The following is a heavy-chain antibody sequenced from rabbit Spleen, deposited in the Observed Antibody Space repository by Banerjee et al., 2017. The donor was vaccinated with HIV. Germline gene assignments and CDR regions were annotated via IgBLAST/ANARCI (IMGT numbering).Heavy chain of an antibody. CDR2: IYAGSSGST. J-gene: IGHJ6*01. D-gene: IGHD8-1*01. Sequence: QEQLKESGGDLVKPGASLTLTCTASGFSFSSTYWICWVRQAPGKGLEWIACIYAGSSGSTYYASWAKGRLTISKTSSTTVTLQMTSLTAADTATYFCARDSGTSFSSYGMDLWGPGTLVTVS. V-gene: IGHV1S45*01. CDR1: GFSFSSTYW. CDR3: ARDSGTSFSSYGMDL.